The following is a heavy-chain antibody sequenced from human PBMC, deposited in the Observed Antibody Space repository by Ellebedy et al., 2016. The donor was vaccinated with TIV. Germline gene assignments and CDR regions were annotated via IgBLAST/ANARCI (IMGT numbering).Heavy chain of an antibody. D-gene: IGHD3-10*01. CDR2: IYYSGST. V-gene: IGHV4-61*01. J-gene: IGHJ5*02. CDR3: ARDDPSGWLDP. CDR1: GGSVSSGRYY. Sequence: MPSETLSLTCTVSGGSVSSGRYYWSWIRQPPGKGLEWVGYIYYSGSTNYNPSLKSRVTISIDTSKNQFSLRLTSVTAADTAVDYCARDDPSGWLDPWGQGTLVTVSS.